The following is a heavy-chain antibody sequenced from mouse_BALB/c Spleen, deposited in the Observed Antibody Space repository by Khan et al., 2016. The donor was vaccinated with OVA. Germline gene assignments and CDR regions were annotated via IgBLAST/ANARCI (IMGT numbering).Heavy chain of an antibody. CDR2: IWSDGTT. CDR3: ARKPYYHYNIMDY. CDR1: GFSLTTYG. Sequence: VKLEESGPGLAAPSQSLSITCTISGFSLTTYGVHWVRQPPGKGLEWLVVIWSDGTTNYNSALKSRLTIIKVNSQRQSMFKMYSLKTDDTAIYLFARKPYYHYNIMDYWGQGTSVTVSS. D-gene: IGHD2-10*01. V-gene: IGHV2-6*02. J-gene: IGHJ4*01.